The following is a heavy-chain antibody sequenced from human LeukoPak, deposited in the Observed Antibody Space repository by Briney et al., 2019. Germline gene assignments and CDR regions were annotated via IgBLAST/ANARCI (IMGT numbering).Heavy chain of an antibody. V-gene: IGHV1-69*13. Sequence: ASVKVSCKASGGTFSSYAISWVRQAPGQGVEWMGGIIPIFGTANYAQKFQGRVTITADESTSTAYMELSSLRSEDTAVYYCARDEDYGDYSWFDPWGQGTLVTVSS. J-gene: IGHJ5*02. CDR1: GGTFSSYA. CDR3: ARDEDYGDYSWFDP. CDR2: IIPIFGTA. D-gene: IGHD4-17*01.